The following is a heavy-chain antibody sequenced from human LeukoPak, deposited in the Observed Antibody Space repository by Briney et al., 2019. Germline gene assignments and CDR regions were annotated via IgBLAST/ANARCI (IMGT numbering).Heavy chain of an antibody. Sequence: SETLSLTCTVSGGSISSSTYFWGWVRQPPGKGLEWIGTIYYSGSTYYNPSLKSRVTISVDSSKNQFSLRLSSVTAADTAVYYCARESLTWLQSRTSWFDPWGQGTLVTVSS. J-gene: IGHJ5*02. CDR2: IYYSGST. CDR1: GGSISSSTYF. V-gene: IGHV4-39*07. CDR3: ARESLTWLQSRTSWFDP. D-gene: IGHD5-24*01.